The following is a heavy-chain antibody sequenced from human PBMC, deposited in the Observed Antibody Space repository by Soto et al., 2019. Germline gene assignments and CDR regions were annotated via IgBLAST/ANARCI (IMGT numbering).Heavy chain of an antibody. D-gene: IGHD3-10*01. Sequence: SETLSLACTVSVGSISSGDYYWSWIRQPPGKGLEWIGYIYYSGSAYYNPSLKSRVTISVATSTNQFSLKLSSVTAADTAVYYCARGFGSAFNYYYYGMDVWGQGTTVTVSS. CDR2: IYYSGSA. V-gene: IGHV4-30-4*01. CDR1: VGSISSGDYY. CDR3: ARGFGSAFNYYYYGMDV. J-gene: IGHJ6*01.